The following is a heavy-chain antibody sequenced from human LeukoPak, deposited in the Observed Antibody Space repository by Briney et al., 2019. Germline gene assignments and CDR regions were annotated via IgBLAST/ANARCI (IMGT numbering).Heavy chain of an antibody. Sequence: SETLSLTCTVSGASVSSGGFYWTWLRQPPGKGLEWIGEIYHSGSTNYNPSLKSRVTISVDKSKNQFSLKLSSVTAADTAVYYCATGTYYYDSSGYCPFDYWGQGTLVTVSS. CDR1: GASVSSGGFY. V-gene: IGHV4-61*08. CDR2: IYHSGST. CDR3: ATGTYYYDSSGYCPFDY. D-gene: IGHD3-22*01. J-gene: IGHJ4*02.